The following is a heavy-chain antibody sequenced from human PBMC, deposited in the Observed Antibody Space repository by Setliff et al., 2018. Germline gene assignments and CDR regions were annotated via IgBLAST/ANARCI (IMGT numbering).Heavy chain of an antibody. CDR1: KFIIRSYW. D-gene: IGHD5-18*01. CDR3: TSSTYNYQGNWGFDP. CDR2: INSDGSNT. J-gene: IGHJ5*02. Sequence: PGGSLRLSCEGSKFIIRSYWMHWVRQAPGKGLVWVSRINSDGSNTTYADSVKGRFTISRDNAKNTLYLQMNSLRVDDTAVYYCTSSTYNYQGNWGFDPWGQGTLVTVSS. V-gene: IGHV3-74*03.